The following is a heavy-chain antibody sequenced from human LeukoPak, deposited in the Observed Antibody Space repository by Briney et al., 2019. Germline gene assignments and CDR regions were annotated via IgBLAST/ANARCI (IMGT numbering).Heavy chain of an antibody. Sequence: SVQVSCKAYRGTFSSYAISWVRLAPGKGLAWMGGIIPIFGTANYAQKFQGRVTITADESTSTAYMEPSSLRSEDTAVYYCARGAGYSGYDRSGEFDYWGQGTLVTVSS. CDR1: RGTFSSYA. J-gene: IGHJ4*02. CDR2: IIPIFGTA. D-gene: IGHD5-12*01. CDR3: ARGAGYSGYDRSGEFDY. V-gene: IGHV1-69*13.